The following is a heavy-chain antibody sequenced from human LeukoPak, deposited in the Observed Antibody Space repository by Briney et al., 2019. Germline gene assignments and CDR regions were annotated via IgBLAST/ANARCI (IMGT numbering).Heavy chain of an antibody. D-gene: IGHD6-13*01. V-gene: IGHV1-8*03. CDR2: MNPNSGNT. J-gene: IGHJ4*02. CDR3: ARDNSISGYSSS. CDR1: GYTFTGYY. Sequence: ASVKVSCKASGYTFTGYYMHWVRQATGQGLEWMGWMNPNSGNTGYAQKFQGRVTITRNTSISTAYMELSSLRSEDTAVYYCARDNSISGYSSSWGQGTLVTVSS.